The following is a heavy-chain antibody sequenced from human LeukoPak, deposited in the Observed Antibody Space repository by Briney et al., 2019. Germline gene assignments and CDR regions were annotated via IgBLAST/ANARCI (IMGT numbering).Heavy chain of an antibody. J-gene: IGHJ4*02. Sequence: GESLKISCKASGYTFSTYWIGWVRQLPGKGVEWIGAVYPDDSDSSRGPSLEAQVTISAHTTINCAYLQLRRLKGLDGGDYYLVRGPKGSSYTVFDHWGQGALVTVSS. CDR3: VRGPKGSSYTVFDH. CDR1: GYTFSTYW. V-gene: IGHV5-51*01. CDR2: VYPDDSDS. D-gene: IGHD2-2*01.